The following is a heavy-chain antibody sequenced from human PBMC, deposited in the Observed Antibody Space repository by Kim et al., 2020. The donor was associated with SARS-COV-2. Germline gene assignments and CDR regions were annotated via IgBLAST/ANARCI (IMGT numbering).Heavy chain of an antibody. CDR3: ARGDQHTGYYTDY. CDR1: GFTFSSYS. Sequence: VGSLRLSCAASGFTFSSYSMNWVRQAPGKGLEWVSSISSSSSYIYYADSVKGRFTISRDNAKNSLYLQMNSLRAEDTAVYYCARGDQHTGYYTDYWGQGTLVTVSS. V-gene: IGHV3-21*01. CDR2: ISSSSSYI. D-gene: IGHD3-9*01. J-gene: IGHJ4*02.